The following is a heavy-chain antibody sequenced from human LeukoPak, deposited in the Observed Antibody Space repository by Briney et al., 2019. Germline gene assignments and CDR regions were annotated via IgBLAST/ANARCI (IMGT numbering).Heavy chain of an antibody. J-gene: IGHJ4*02. CDR2: ISSSSSYI. Sequence: GGSLRLSCAASGFAVIDNYMNWVRQAPGKGLEWVSSISSSSSYIYYADSVKGRFTISRDNAKNSLYLQMNSLRAEDTAVYYCARISNGFDYWGQGTLVTVSS. CDR1: GFAVIDNY. D-gene: IGHD4-11*01. V-gene: IGHV3-21*01. CDR3: ARISNGFDY.